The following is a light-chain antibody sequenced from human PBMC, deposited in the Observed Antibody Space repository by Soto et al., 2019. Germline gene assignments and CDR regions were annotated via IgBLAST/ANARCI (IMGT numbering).Light chain of an antibody. CDR1: QSVSSY. CDR3: QQRSNGPT. CDR2: DAS. V-gene: IGKV3-11*01. J-gene: IGKJ4*02. Sequence: EIVLTQSPATLSLSPGERATLSCRASQSVSSYLAWYHQKPGQAPRLLIYDASNRATGIPARFSGSGYGTDFTLPISRLEPEDFAVYYCQQRSNGPTFGGGTKVEIK.